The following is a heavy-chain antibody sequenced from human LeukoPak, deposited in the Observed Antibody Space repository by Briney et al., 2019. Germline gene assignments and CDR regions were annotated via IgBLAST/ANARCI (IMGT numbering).Heavy chain of an antibody. CDR2: VSGGGGST. D-gene: IGHD5-18*01. V-gene: IGHV3-23*01. CDR3: AKGSGQIQLWSNFDS. CDR1: GFTFSSYA. Sequence: RGSLRLSCAASGFTFSSYAMSWVRQAPGKGLEWVSGVSGGGGSTYYADSAKGRFTISRDNSKNTLYLQMNSLRAEDTAVYYCAKGSGQIQLWSNFDSWGQGTLVTVSS. J-gene: IGHJ4*02.